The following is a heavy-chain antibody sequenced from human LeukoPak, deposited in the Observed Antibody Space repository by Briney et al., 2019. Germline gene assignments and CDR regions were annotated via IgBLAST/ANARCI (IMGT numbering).Heavy chain of an antibody. CDR3: AKAGIAAAGFDP. V-gene: IGHV3-30*18. J-gene: IGHJ5*02. CDR1: GFIFSSYG. CDR2: ISYDGSNK. Sequence: GRSLRLSCAASGFIFSSYGMHWVRQAPGKGLEWVAVISYDGSNKYYADSVKGRFTISRDNSKNTLYLQMDSLRAEDTAVYYCAKAGIAAAGFDPWGQGTLVTVSS. D-gene: IGHD6-13*01.